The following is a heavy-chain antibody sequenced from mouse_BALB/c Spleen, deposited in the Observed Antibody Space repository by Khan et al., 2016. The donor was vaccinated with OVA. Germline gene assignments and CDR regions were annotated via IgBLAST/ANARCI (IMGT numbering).Heavy chain of an antibody. CDR2: ISPYYGDA. V-gene: IGHV1S137*01. CDR1: GYTFTDYA. J-gene: IGHJ3*01. CDR3: ARGSGNSRFAY. Sequence: QVRLQQSGAELVRPGVSVKISCKGSGYTFTDYAMHWVKQSHAKSLEWIGVISPYYGDADYNQKFKGKATMTVDKSSSTAYMELARLTSEDSAIYYCARGSGNSRFAYWGQGTLVTVSA. D-gene: IGHD1-3*01.